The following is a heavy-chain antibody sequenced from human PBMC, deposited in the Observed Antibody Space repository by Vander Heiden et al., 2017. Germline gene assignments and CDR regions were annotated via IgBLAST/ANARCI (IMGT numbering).Heavy chain of an antibody. CDR2: IWYDGSNK. CDR1: GFTFSSYG. CDR3: ARDLGWERWLQFGFDY. J-gene: IGHJ4*02. V-gene: IGHV3-33*01. D-gene: IGHD5-12*01. Sequence: QVQLVESGGGVVQPGRSLRLSCAASGFTFSSYGMHWVRQAPGKGLEWVAVIWYDGSNKYYADSVKGRFTISRDNSKNTLYLKMNSLRAEDTAVYYCARDLGWERWLQFGFDYWGQGTLVTVSS.